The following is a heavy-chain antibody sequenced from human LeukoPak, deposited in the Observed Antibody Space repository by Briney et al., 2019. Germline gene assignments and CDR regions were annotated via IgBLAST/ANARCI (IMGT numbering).Heavy chain of an antibody. J-gene: IGHJ4*02. CDR1: GGSISSYY. V-gene: IGHV4-59*08. CDR3: ARVIGHYDILTGEYLFGVFDY. CDR2: IYYSGST. Sequence: SETLSLTCTVSGGSISSYYWSWIRQPPGEGLEWIGYIYYSGSTNYNPSLKSRVTISVDTSKNQFSLKLSSVTAADTAVYYCARVIGHYDILTGEYLFGVFDYWGQGTLVTVSS. D-gene: IGHD3-9*01.